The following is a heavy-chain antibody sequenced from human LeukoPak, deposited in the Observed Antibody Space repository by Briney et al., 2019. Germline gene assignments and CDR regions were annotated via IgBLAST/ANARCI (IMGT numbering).Heavy chain of an antibody. J-gene: IGHJ4*02. Sequence: SETLSLTCTVSGGSISSSSYYWGWIRQPPGKGLEWIGSIYYSGSTYYNPSLKSRVTISVDTSKNQFSLKLSSVTAADTAVYYCARVLGGSGGHFDYWGQGTLVTVSS. CDR1: GGSISSSSYY. CDR3: ARVLGGSGGHFDY. D-gene: IGHD3-10*01. CDR2: IYYSGST. V-gene: IGHV4-39*07.